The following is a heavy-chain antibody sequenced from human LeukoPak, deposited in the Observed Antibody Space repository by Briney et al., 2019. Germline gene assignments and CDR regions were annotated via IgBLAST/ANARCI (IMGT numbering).Heavy chain of an antibody. D-gene: IGHD3-22*01. Sequence: SETLSLTCTVSGGSISSYYWSWIRQPPGKGLEWIGYIYYSGSTNYNPSLKSRVTISVDTSKNQFSLKLSSVTAADTAVYYCARLDYYDSSGHDALDIWGQGTMVTVSS. CDR2: IYYSGST. CDR1: GGSISSYY. V-gene: IGHV4-59*01. CDR3: ARLDYYDSSGHDALDI. J-gene: IGHJ3*02.